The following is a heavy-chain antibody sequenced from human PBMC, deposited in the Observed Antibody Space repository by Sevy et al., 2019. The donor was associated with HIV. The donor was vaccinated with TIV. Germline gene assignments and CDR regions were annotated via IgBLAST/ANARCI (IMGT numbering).Heavy chain of an antibody. CDR2: INPNSGDT. V-gene: IGHV1-2*02. J-gene: IGHJ4*02. CDR1: GFSFTAYF. CDR3: ARDRFIFGSSPPDS. Sequence: ASVKVSCEASGFSFTAYFIHWVRQAPGQGLEWMGWINPNSGDTNYAQKFQGRVTMTSDASNRAAYMELTSLTSDDTAVYYCARDRFIFGSSPPDSWGQGTLVTVSS. D-gene: IGHD2-15*01.